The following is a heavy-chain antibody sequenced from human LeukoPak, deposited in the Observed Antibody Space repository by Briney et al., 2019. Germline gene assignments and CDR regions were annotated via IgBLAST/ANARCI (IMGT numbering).Heavy chain of an antibody. CDR3: ATARGGRVVYYFDY. D-gene: IGHD2-15*01. Sequence: GASVKVSCKVSGYTLTELSMHWVRQAPGKGGECMGGFDPEDGETIYAQKFQGRVTMTEDTCTDTDYMELSSLRSEDTAVYYCATARGGRVVYYFDYWGQGTLVTVSS. CDR2: FDPEDGET. J-gene: IGHJ4*02. CDR1: GYTLTELS. V-gene: IGHV1-24*01.